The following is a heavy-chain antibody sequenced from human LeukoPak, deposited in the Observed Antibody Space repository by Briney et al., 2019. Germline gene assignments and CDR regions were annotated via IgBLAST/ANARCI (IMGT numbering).Heavy chain of an antibody. CDR1: GGSLSSYY. V-gene: IGHV4-59*01. CDR3: AREARYNWFDP. Sequence: PETLSLTCTVSGGSLSSYYWSWIRQPPGKGLEWIGYIYYIGSTNYNPSLKSRVTISVDTSKNQFSLKLSSVTATDTAVYYCAREARYNWFDPWGQGTLVTVSS. D-gene: IGHD6-6*01. CDR2: IYYIGST. J-gene: IGHJ5*02.